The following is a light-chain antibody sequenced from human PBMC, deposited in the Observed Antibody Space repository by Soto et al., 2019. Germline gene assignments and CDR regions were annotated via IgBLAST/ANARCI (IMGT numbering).Light chain of an antibody. J-gene: IGLJ1*01. CDR2: QDS. CDR3: QAWDSSTAV. CDR1: ELGDKY. V-gene: IGLV3-1*01. Sequence: SYELTQPPSVSVSPGQAASITCSGDELGDKYACWYQQKPGQSPVLVIYQDSKRTSGIPERFSGSNSGNTATLTISGTQAMDEADYYCQAWDSSTAVFGTGTKLTVL.